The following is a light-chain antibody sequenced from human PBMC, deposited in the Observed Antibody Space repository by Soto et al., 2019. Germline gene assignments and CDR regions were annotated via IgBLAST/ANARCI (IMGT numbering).Light chain of an antibody. V-gene: IGKV1-6*01. CDR2: SAS. CDR1: QDIRND. J-gene: IGKJ1*01. Sequence: AIQMTQSPSSLSASVGDRVIITCRASQDIRNDLGWYQQKPGEAPKLLIYSASSLHSGVPSRFSGRLYGTDFTLTISSLKPEDSATYYCLQDYGYPRTFGQGPKVDIK. CDR3: LQDYGYPRT.